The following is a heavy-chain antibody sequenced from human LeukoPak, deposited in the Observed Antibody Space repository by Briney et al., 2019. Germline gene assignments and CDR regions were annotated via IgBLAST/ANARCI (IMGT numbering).Heavy chain of an antibody. D-gene: IGHD3-3*01. Sequence: SETLSLTCAVYGGSFSGYYWSWIRQPPGKGLEWIGEINHSGSSNYNPSLKSRVTISVDTSKNQFSLKLSSVTAADTAVYYCARASYDFWSGYYLGYWGQGTLVTVSS. CDR3: ARASYDFWSGYYLGY. CDR2: INHSGSS. J-gene: IGHJ4*02. CDR1: GGSFSGYY. V-gene: IGHV4-34*01.